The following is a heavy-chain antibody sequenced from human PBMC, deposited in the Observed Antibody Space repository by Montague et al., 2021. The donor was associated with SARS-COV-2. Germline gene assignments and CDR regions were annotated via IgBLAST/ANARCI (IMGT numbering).Heavy chain of an antibody. CDR1: GGSISSSSYY. J-gene: IGHJ6*02. CDR3: ARDTRITMIVVVQGYGMDV. D-gene: IGHD3-22*01. Sequence: SETLSLTCTVSGGSISSSSYYWSWIRQPPGKGLEWIGSIYYSGSTYYNPSLKSRVTMSVDTSKNQFSLKLSSVTAADTAVYYCARDTRITMIVVVQGYGMDVWGQGTTVTVSS. CDR2: IYYSGST. V-gene: IGHV4-39*07.